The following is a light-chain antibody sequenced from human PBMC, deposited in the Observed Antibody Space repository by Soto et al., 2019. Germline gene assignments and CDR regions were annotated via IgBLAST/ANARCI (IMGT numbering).Light chain of an antibody. V-gene: IGLV2-14*01. CDR1: SSDVGGYTY. CDR2: DVS. CDR3: SSYTTSNTRQIV. Sequence: QSALTQPASVSGSPGQAITISCTGTSSDVGGYTYVSWYQQHPGKAPKFIIYDVSNRPAGVSNRFSGSKSCNTASLTISGLQAEDEADYYCSSYTTSNTRQIVFGTGTKLTVL. J-gene: IGLJ1*01.